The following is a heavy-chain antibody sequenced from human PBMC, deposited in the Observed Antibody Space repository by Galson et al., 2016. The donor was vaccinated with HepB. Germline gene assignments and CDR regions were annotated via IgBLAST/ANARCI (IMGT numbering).Heavy chain of an antibody. J-gene: IGHJ5*02. Sequence: CAISGDSVSSTSVGWNWIRQSPSRGLEWLGRTYYRLPWFNDYAISVKSRITIKADTSKNQFFLRLSSVTPDDTAVYFCARDRGSGWNNWFDPWGQGTLVTVSS. CDR2: TYYRLPWFN. D-gene: IGHD6-19*01. CDR3: ARDRGSGWNNWFDP. V-gene: IGHV6-1*01. CDR1: GDSVSSTSVG.